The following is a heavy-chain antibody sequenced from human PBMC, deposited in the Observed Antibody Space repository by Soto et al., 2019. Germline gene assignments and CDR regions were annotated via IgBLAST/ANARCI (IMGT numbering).Heavy chain of an antibody. CDR3: ARGQNTIFGVVDYYYYGMDV. D-gene: IGHD3-3*01. Sequence: VKVSWKAFRGTFSSYAISWVRQAPGPGLEWIGGIIPIFGTANYAQKFQGRVTITADESTSTAYMELSSLRSEDTAVYYCARGQNTIFGVVDYYYYGMDVWGQGTTVTVSS. J-gene: IGHJ6*02. CDR2: IIPIFGTA. CDR1: RGTFSSYA. V-gene: IGHV1-69*01.